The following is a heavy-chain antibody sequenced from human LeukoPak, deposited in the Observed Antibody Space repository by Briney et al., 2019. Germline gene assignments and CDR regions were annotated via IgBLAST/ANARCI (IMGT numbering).Heavy chain of an antibody. CDR3: ATTADQLTPLGY. CDR2: IYHSGST. CDR1: GGSISSSNW. V-gene: IGHV4-4*02. D-gene: IGHD2-2*01. J-gene: IGHJ4*02. Sequence: SGTLSLTCAVSGGSISSSNWWSWVRQPPGKGLECIEEIYHSGSTTYNPSLKSRVTISVDKSKNQFSLKLSSVTAADTAVYYCATTADQLTPLGYWGQGTLVTVSS.